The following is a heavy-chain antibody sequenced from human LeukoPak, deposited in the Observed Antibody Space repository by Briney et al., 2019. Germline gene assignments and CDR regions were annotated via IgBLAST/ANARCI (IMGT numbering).Heavy chain of an antibody. D-gene: IGHD6-13*01. CDR2: ISWNSGSI. J-gene: IGHJ4*02. V-gene: IGHV3-9*01. CDR3: AKERADRGTGTFIGVFDY. CDR1: GFTFDDYA. Sequence: PGGSLRLSCAASGFTFDDYAMHWVRQAPGKGLEWVSGISWNSGSIGYADSVKGRFTISRDNAKNSLYLQMNSLRAEDTALYYCAKERADRGTGTFIGVFDYWGQGTLVTVSS.